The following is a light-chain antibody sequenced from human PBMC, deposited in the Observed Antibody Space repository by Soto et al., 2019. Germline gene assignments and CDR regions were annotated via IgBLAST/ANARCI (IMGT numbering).Light chain of an antibody. Sequence: QPVLTQSPSASASLGASVKLTCTLSSGHSCYAIAWHQQQPEKGPRYLMNLNSDGSHSKGDGIPDRFSGSSSGAERYLTISSLQSEDEADYYCQTWGTGIQVFGGGTKLTVL. V-gene: IGLV4-69*01. CDR2: LNSDGSH. CDR1: SGHSCYA. J-gene: IGLJ2*01. CDR3: QTWGTGIQV.